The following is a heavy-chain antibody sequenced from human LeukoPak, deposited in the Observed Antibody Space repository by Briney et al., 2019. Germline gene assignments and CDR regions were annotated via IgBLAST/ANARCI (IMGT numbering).Heavy chain of an antibody. J-gene: IGHJ2*01. CDR1: GGSISTYF. V-gene: IGHV4-59*01. CDR2: ISHSGSS. Sequence: SETLSLTCTVSGGSISTYFWSWIRQPPGKGLEWIGYISHSGSSNYNPSLNSRVTISLDTSRNHFSLKLNSMTAADTAVYYCAREDWYFDLWGRGTLVTVSS. CDR3: AREDWYFDL.